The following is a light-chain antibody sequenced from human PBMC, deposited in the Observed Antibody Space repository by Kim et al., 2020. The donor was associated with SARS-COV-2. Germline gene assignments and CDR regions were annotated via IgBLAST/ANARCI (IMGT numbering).Light chain of an antibody. CDR3: SSRDSSGNHRV. CDR2: GRN. CDR1: SLRSYY. Sequence: ALGQTVRITCQGDSLRSYYASWYQQKPGQAPVPVIYGRNNRPSGIPDRFSGSNSGNTASLTITGAQAEDEADYYCSSRDSSGNHRVFGGGTQLTVL. V-gene: IGLV3-19*01. J-gene: IGLJ3*02.